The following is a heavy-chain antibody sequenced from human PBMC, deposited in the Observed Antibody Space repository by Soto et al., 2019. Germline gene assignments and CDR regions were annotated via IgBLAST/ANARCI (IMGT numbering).Heavy chain of an antibody. J-gene: IGHJ3*02. D-gene: IGHD4-17*01. V-gene: IGHV3-64*01. CDR1: GFTFSSYA. Sequence: GGSLRLSCAASGFTFSSYAMHWVRQAPGKGLEYVSAISSNGGSTYYANSVKGRFTISRDNSKNTLYLQMGSLRAEDMAVYYCARPRGYGDYAIDAFDIWGQGTMVTVSS. CDR3: ARPRGYGDYAIDAFDI. CDR2: ISSNGGST.